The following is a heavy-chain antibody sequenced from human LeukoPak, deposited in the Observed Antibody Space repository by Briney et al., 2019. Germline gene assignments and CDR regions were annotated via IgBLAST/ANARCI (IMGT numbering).Heavy chain of an antibody. CDR2: IIPMFGTA. CDR3: ARVDPSSSSQALDS. Sequence: SVKVSCKASGGTFSSYAISWVRQAPGQGLEWMGGIIPMFGTATYAQKFQGRVTITTDESTFTAYMELSGLISEDTAVYYCARVDPSSSSQALDSWGQGTLVTVSS. J-gene: IGHJ4*02. D-gene: IGHD6-6*01. V-gene: IGHV1-69*05. CDR1: GGTFSSYA.